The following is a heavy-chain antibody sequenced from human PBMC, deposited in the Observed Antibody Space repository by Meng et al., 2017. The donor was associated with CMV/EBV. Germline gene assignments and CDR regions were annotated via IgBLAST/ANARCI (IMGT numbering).Heavy chain of an antibody. J-gene: IGHJ6*02. D-gene: IGHD2-2*01. CDR1: GFTLRNYL. CDR3: ARGGLRYCSNPRFFGDYHYYYVLDV. Sequence: GESLKISCAASGFTLRNYLIHWVRQAPGKGLMWVSRVNSDASSTNYADSVKGRFTFSRDNAKNTLYLQMDSLRDEDTAIYYCARGGLRYCSNPRFFGDYHYYYVLDVWGQGTTVTVSS. V-gene: IGHV3-74*01. CDR2: VNSDASST.